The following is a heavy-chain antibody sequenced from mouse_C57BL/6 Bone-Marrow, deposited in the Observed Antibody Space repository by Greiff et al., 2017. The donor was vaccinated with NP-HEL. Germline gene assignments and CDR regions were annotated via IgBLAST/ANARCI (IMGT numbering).Heavy chain of an antibody. Sequence: EVLLVESGGGLVQPGGSLKLSCAASGFTFSDYYMYWVRQTPEKRLEWVAYISNGGGSTYYTDTVKGRFTITRDKAKNTLYMQMSSLKSEDTAMYYCASHFYDSSYVYFDVWGTAATVTVSS. CDR3: ASHFYDSSYVYFDV. CDR1: GFTFSDYY. CDR2: ISNGGGST. D-gene: IGHD1-1*01. V-gene: IGHV5-12*01. J-gene: IGHJ1*03.